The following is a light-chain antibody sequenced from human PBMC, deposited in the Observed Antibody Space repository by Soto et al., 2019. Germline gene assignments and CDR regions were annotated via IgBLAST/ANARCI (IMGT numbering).Light chain of an antibody. CDR1: NIGSKN. CDR3: QVWDSSTVV. Sequence: SYELTQPLSVSVALGQTARITCGGNNIGSKNVHWYQQKPGQAPVLVIYRDSNRPSGIPERFSGSNLGNTATLTISRAQAGDEADYYCQVWDSSTVVFGGGTKVTVL. J-gene: IGLJ2*01. V-gene: IGLV3-9*01. CDR2: RDS.